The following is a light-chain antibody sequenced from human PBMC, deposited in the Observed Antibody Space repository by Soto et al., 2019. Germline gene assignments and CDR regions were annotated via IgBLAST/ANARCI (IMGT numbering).Light chain of an antibody. Sequence: DIQLTQSPSFLSASVEDRVTISCRASYDISSSLAWYQQEPGKPPKLLIYDSSTLQTGVPLRVTGSGSGRKFTLTISGLEFGDFATYFCQQLSHYPYTFGQGTKLES. J-gene: IGKJ2*01. V-gene: IGKV1-9*01. CDR3: QQLSHYPYT. CDR1: YDISSS. CDR2: DSS.